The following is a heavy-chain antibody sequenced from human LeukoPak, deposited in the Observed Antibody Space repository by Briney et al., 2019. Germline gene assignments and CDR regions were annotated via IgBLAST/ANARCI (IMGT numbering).Heavy chain of an antibody. Sequence: GGSLRLSCAASGFTFSNYGMSWVRQAPGKGLEWVSSISGSGGDTYYADSVKGRFTISRDNSKNTLYLQMNSLRAEDTAVYYCAKDSGSIVVVPAAKSNWGQGTLVTVSS. D-gene: IGHD2-2*01. V-gene: IGHV3-23*01. CDR1: GFTFSNYG. CDR3: AKDSGSIVVVPAAKSN. J-gene: IGHJ4*02. CDR2: ISGSGGDT.